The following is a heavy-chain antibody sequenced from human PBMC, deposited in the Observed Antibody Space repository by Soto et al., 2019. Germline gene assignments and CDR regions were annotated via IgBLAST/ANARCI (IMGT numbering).Heavy chain of an antibody. V-gene: IGHV4-39*01. CDR3: ARVDIAVVPSTTFDY. D-gene: IGHD2-2*01. CDR2: IKYSGHT. Sequence: QLQLQESGPGLVKPSETLSLTCTVSGGSISSISYYWGWIRQPPGKGLEWIGSIKYSGHTFYNPSLKSRVTMSVDTSKNQFSLRLSSVTAAETAVYYCARVDIAVVPSTTFDYWGQGTLVIVSS. J-gene: IGHJ4*02. CDR1: GGSISSISYY.